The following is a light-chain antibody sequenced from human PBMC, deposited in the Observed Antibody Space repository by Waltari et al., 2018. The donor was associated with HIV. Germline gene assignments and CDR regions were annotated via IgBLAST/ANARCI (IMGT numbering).Light chain of an antibody. Sequence: SYVLTPPASVSVAPGLTAKVTCGGEHVECKSVHWYQQRAGKAPILVLYDDTDRPSGIPELFSGSNFCNTATLTISRVEAGDEGDYYCHVWESSSDEYVFGTGTKVTV. CDR2: DDT. CDR1: HVECKS. J-gene: IGLJ1*01. CDR3: HVWESSSDEYV. V-gene: IGLV3-21*02.